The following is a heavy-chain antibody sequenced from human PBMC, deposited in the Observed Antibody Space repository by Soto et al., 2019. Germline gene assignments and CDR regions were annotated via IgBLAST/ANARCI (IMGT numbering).Heavy chain of an antibody. CDR1: GGTFSIYT. Sequence: ASVKVSCKASGGTFSIYTISWVLQAPGQGLEWMGRIIPILGIANYAQKFQGRVTITADKSTSTAYMELSSLRSEDTAVYYCARDCLPIAATKTHWFVPWGQGTRVNVSS. J-gene: IGHJ5*02. D-gene: IGHD6-13*01. V-gene: IGHV1-69*04. CDR3: ARDCLPIAATKTHWFVP. CDR2: IIPILGIA.